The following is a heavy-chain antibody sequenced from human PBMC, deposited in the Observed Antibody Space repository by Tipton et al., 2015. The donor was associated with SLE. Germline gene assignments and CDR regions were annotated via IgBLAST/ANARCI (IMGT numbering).Heavy chain of an antibody. CDR1: GGSISSGSYY. J-gene: IGHJ4*02. CDR3: ARITIFGVVGFDY. Sequence: TLSLTCTVSGGSISSGSYYWSWIRQPAGKGLEWIGRIYTSGSTNYNPSLKSRVTISVDTSKNRFSLKLSSVTAADTAVYYCARITIFGVVGFDYWGQGTLVTVSS. D-gene: IGHD3-3*01. CDR2: IYTSGST. V-gene: IGHV4-61*02.